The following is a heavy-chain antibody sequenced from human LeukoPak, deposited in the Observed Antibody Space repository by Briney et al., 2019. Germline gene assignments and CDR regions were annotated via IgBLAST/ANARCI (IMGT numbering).Heavy chain of an antibody. CDR2: ISGSGGST. D-gene: IGHD3-22*01. J-gene: IGHJ4*02. Sequence: GGSLRLSCAASGFTFSSYSMNWVRQAPGKGLEWVSAISGSGGSTYYADSVKGRFTISRDNSKNTLYLQMNSLRAEDTAVYYCAKGGPGTLYYYDSSGYYSFDYWGQGTLVTVSS. CDR1: GFTFSSYS. CDR3: AKGGPGTLYYYDSSGYYSFDY. V-gene: IGHV3-23*01.